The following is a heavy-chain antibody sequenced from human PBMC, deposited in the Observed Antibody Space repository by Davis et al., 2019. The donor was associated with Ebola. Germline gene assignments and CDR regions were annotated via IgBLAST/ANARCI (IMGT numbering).Heavy chain of an antibody. J-gene: IGHJ4*02. V-gene: IGHV3-15*01. Sequence: PGGSLRLSCAASGFSFTNAWMSWVRQAPGKGLEWVGRVKTKADGGTTDYAAPVKGRFTISRDDSENTVSLQMNSLRVEDTAVYYCAAGHSAYWGQGTLVTVSS. CDR1: GFSFTNAW. CDR2: VKTKADGGTT. D-gene: IGHD3-10*01. CDR3: AAGHSAY.